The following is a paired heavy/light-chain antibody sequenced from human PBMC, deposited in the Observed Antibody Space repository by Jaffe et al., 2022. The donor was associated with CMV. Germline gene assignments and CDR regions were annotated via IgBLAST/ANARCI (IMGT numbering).Heavy chain of an antibody. CDR1: GGSISSYD. V-gene: IGHV4-59*08. CDR2: IYYSGST. J-gene: IGHJ3*02. Sequence: QVQLQESGPGLVTPSETLSLTCTVSGGSISSYDWSWIRQPPGKGLEWIGNIYYSGSTNYNPPLKSRVSISVDTSKNQFSLKLSSVTAADTAVYYCARRSLGYYDSSNHSPVNAFDIWGLGTMVTVSS. D-gene: IGHD3-22*01. CDR3: ARRSLGYYDSSNHSPVNAFDI.
Light chain of an antibody. CDR2: AAS. CDR3: QQSFNTVGYT. Sequence: DIQMTQSPSSLSASVGDRVTITCRASQSISSHLNWYQQKPGRAPKLLIYAASSLQGGVPSRFSGSGSGTDFTLTISSLQPEDFATYYCQQSFNTVGYTFGQGTKLEIK. CDR1: QSISSH. J-gene: IGKJ2*01. V-gene: IGKV1-39*01.